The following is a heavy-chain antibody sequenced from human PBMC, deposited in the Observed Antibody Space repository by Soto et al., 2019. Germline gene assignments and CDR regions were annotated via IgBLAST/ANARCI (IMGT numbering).Heavy chain of an antibody. V-gene: IGHV4-59*01. CDR2: IYDSGST. D-gene: IGHD6-19*01. CDR3: ASGSSGWYWDWFDP. Sequence: SETLSLTCTVSGGSISSSYWSWIRQPPGKGLEWIGYIYDSGSTYYNSSLKSRVTISVDTSKNQFSLKLSSVTAADTAVYYCASGSSGWYWDWFDPWGQGTLVTVSS. CDR1: GGSISSSY. J-gene: IGHJ5*02.